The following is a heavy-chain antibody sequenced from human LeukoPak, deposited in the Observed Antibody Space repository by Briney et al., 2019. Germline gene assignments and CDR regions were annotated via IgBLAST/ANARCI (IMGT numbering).Heavy chain of an antibody. V-gene: IGHV3-7*01. Sequence: GGSLRLSCVASGFTFSSYWMSWVRQAPGKGLEWVANIKQDGSEKYYVDSVKGRFTISRDNAKNSLYLQMNSLRAEDTAVYYCARVSSSWYENWFDPWGQGTLVTVSS. CDR2: IKQDGSEK. CDR1: GFTFSSYW. D-gene: IGHD6-13*01. J-gene: IGHJ5*02. CDR3: ARVSSSWYENWFDP.